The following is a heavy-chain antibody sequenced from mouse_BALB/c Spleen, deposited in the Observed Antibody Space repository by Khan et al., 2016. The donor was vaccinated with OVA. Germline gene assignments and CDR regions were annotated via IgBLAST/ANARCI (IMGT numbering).Heavy chain of an antibody. V-gene: IGHV5-6*01. CDR2: VSTGGGYT. CDR1: GFTFSTYG. J-gene: IGHJ3*01. Sequence: EVELVESGGDLVKPGGSLKLSCAASGFTFSTYGMSWVRQTPDKRLEWVATVSTGGGYTYYPASVKGRFTISSDNDKNSLYLQMSGLKSEDTAMLYCTRLAYYYDSEGVAYWGQGTLVTVSA. CDR3: TRLAYYYDSEGVAY. D-gene: IGHD1-1*01.